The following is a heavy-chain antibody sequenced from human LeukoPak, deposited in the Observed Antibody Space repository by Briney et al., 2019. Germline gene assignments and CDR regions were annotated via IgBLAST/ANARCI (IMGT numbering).Heavy chain of an antibody. CDR2: IKQDGTEK. CDR1: GFTFSTYW. V-gene: IGHV3-7*01. J-gene: IGHJ4*02. Sequence: TGGSLRLSCAASGFTFSTYWMSWVRQAPGKGLEWVAVIKQDGTEKYYVDSVKGRFTISRDNAKNSLYLQMDSLRDEDTAVYYCARDRDYAFDYWGQGTLVTVSS. CDR3: ARDRDYAFDY. D-gene: IGHD4-17*01.